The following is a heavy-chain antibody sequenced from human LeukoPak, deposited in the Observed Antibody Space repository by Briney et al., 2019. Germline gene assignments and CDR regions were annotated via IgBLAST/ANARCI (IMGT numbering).Heavy chain of an antibody. CDR2: ISYTGGT. CDR3: ARASYGSGYDY. J-gene: IGHJ4*02. Sequence: SETLSLTCTVSGDSITTSYWSWIRQPPGKGLEWIGFISYTGGTNYSPSLRSRVTMSIDTSKNQFSLKLSSVTAADTAVYYCARASYGSGYDYWGQGTLVTVSS. D-gene: IGHD5-12*01. CDR1: GDSITTSY. V-gene: IGHV4-59*12.